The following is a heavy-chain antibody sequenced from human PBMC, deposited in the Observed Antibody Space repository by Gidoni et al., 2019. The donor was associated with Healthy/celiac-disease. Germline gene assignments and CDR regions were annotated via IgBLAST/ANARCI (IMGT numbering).Heavy chain of an antibody. V-gene: IGHV4-39*01. D-gene: IGHD6-19*01. J-gene: IGHJ4*02. Sequence: QLQLQESGPGLVKPSETLSLTCTVSGGSISSSSYYWGWIRQPPGKGLEWIGSIYYSGSTYYNPSLKSRVTISVDTSKNQFSLKLSSVTAADTAVYYCARRIAVAGTADYWGQGTLVTVSS. CDR3: ARRIAVAGTADY. CDR2: IYYSGST. CDR1: GGSISSSSYY.